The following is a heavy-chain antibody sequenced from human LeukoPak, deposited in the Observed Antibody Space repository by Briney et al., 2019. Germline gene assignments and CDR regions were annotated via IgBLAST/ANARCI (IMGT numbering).Heavy chain of an antibody. D-gene: IGHD3-3*01. J-gene: IGHJ6*03. CDR1: GFAFSTYG. CDR2: IRLDGSNT. CDR3: ARDGYDFLRRRGDYYYYMDV. V-gene: IGHV3-30*02. Sequence: GGSLRLSCAASGFAFSTYGMHWVRQAPGKGLEWVAFIRLDGSNTKYADSVKGRFTISRDNAKNSLYLQMNSLRAEDTAVYYCARDGYDFLRRRGDYYYYMDVWGKGTTVTVSS.